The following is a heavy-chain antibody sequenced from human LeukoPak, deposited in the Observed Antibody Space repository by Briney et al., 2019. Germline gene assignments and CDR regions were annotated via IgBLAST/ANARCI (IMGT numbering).Heavy chain of an antibody. CDR1: GFTFSRHG. V-gene: IGHV3-30*03. J-gene: IGHJ4*02. D-gene: IGHD3-3*01. CDR2: ISNDGSRK. Sequence: QSGGSLRLSCAPSGFTFSRHGMHWVSQAPGKGLEWVAIISNDGSRKYYAHSVEGRFTISRDNSKNTLYLQMDSLRAEDTAVYYCARDRAWNYFDYWGQGTLVTVSS. CDR3: ARDRAWNYFDY.